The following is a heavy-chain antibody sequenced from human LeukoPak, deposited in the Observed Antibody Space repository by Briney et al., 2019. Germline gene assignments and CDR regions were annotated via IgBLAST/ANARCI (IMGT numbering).Heavy chain of an antibody. CDR2: IYYSGST. D-gene: IGHD3-22*01. CDR1: GGSISSRSYY. CDR3: ARGYYDSSGYYYVSLYYFDY. Sequence: SETLSLTCTVSGGSISSRSYYWGWIRQPPGKGLEWIGSIYYSGSTYYNPSLKSRVTISVDTSKNQFSLKLSSVTAADTAVYYCARGYYDSSGYYYVSLYYFDYWGQGTLVTVSS. J-gene: IGHJ4*02. V-gene: IGHV4-39*07.